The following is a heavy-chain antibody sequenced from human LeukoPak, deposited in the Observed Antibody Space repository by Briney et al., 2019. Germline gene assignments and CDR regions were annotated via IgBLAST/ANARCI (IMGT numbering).Heavy chain of an antibody. V-gene: IGHV4-59*01. CDR3: ARDSPMTAVTIDYYYMDV. J-gene: IGHJ6*03. CDR1: GGSISSYY. D-gene: IGHD4-17*01. Sequence: PSETLSLTCTVSGGSISSYYWSWIRQPPGKGLEWIGYIYYSGSTNYNPSLKSRVTISVDTSKNQFSLKLSSVTAADTAVYYCARDSPMTAVTIDYYYMDVRGKGTTVTVSS. CDR2: IYYSGST.